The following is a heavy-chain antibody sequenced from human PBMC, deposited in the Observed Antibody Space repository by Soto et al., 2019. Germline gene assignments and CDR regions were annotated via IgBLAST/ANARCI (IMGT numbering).Heavy chain of an antibody. D-gene: IGHD3-22*01. CDR1: GGSFSNDY. CDR2: ILHSGIT. V-gene: IGHV4-59*01. J-gene: IGHJ5*01. CDR3: ARDRYFYDSRGYYRTLDS. Sequence: SETLSLTCFISGGSFSNDYWTWIGQSPGEGLEWIGYILHSGITDYNPSVKSRVTISIDKSRNLFSLNLTSVTAADTAVYYCARDRYFYDSRGYYRTLDSWGQGTLVTVSS.